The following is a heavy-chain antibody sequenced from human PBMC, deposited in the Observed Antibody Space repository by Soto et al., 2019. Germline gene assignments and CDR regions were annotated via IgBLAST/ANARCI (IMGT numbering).Heavy chain of an antibody. Sequence: GSLRLSRAASGFTFSSYGMHWVRQAPGKGLEWVAVISYDGSNKYYADSVKGRFTISRDNSKNTLYLQMNSLRAEDTAVYYCAKDMKEQWLVPGDYWGQGTLVTVSS. D-gene: IGHD6-19*01. CDR1: GFTFSSYG. V-gene: IGHV3-30*18. CDR2: ISYDGSNK. CDR3: AKDMKEQWLVPGDY. J-gene: IGHJ4*02.